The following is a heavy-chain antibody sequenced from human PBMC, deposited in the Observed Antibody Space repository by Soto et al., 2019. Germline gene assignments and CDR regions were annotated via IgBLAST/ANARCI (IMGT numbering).Heavy chain of an antibody. Sequence: GSLRLSCAASGFTFSSYGMHWVRQAPGKGLEWVAVISYDGSNKYYADSVKGRFTISRDNSKNTLYLQMNSLRAEDTAVYYCAKDNYDFWSGYPDYGMDVWGQGTTVTVSS. CDR3: AKDNYDFWSGYPDYGMDV. V-gene: IGHV3-30*18. D-gene: IGHD3-3*01. CDR1: GFTFSSYG. CDR2: ISYDGSNK. J-gene: IGHJ6*02.